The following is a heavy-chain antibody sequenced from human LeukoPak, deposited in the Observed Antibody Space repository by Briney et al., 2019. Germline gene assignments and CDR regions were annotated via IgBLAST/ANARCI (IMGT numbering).Heavy chain of an antibody. CDR1: GFTFSSYG. Sequence: PGGSLRLSCAASGFTFSSYGMHWVRQAPGKGLEWVAVISYDGSNKYYADFVKGRFTISRDNSKNTLYLQMNSLRAEDTAVYYCAKEDYSWYVFDYWGQGTLVTVSS. CDR2: ISYDGSNK. V-gene: IGHV3-30*18. D-gene: IGHD3-10*01. CDR3: AKEDYSWYVFDY. J-gene: IGHJ4*02.